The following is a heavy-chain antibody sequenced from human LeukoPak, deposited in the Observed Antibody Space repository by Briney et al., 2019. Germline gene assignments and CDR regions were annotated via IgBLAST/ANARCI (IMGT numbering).Heavy chain of an antibody. Sequence: EASVKVSCKASAYTFTDYYMHWVRQAPGKGLEWMGGFDPEDGETIYAQKFQGRFTMTEDTSTDTAYMELSSLRSEDTALYYCATEMELRYFDYWGQGTLVTVSS. V-gene: IGHV1-24*01. CDR3: ATEMELRYFDY. CDR2: FDPEDGET. J-gene: IGHJ4*02. D-gene: IGHD1-7*01. CDR1: AYTFTDYY.